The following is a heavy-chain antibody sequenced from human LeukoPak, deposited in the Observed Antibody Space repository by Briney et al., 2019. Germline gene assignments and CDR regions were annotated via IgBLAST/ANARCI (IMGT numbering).Heavy chain of an antibody. Sequence: GGPLRLSCAASGFTFSSYSMNWVRQAPGKGLEWVSSISSSSSYIYYADSVKGRFTISRDNAKNSLYLQMNSLRAEDTAVYYCARVLRDGYSANDAFDIWGQGTMVTVSS. J-gene: IGHJ3*02. V-gene: IGHV3-21*01. CDR2: ISSSSSYI. D-gene: IGHD5-24*01. CDR1: GFTFSSYS. CDR3: ARVLRDGYSANDAFDI.